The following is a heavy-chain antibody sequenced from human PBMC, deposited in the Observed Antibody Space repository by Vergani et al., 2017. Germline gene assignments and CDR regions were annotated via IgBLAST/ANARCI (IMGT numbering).Heavy chain of an antibody. Sequence: EVQLLQSEGAVVQPGGSLRLSCEGSGFTFKNNTMTWVRQAPGKGLEWVSSISSSSAYLHYADSVKGRFTISRDNAKKSLFLQMNNLRADDTAVYYCASRVSANGGLDTWGQGTLVTVSS. J-gene: IGHJ5*02. CDR1: GFTFKNNT. V-gene: IGHV3-21*01. D-gene: IGHD2-15*01. CDR2: ISSSSAYL. CDR3: ASRVSANGGLDT.